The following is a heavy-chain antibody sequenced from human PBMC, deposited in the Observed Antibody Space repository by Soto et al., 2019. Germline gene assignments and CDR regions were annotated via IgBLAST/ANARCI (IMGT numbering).Heavy chain of an antibody. CDR1: GGTFADFI. CDR3: ARNGTYSSSGSQYSGMDV. Sequence: QVQLVQSGAEVKEPGSSVKVSCKASGGTFADFIMNWVRQTPGQGLEWMGGIVPMFGTATYAEKFKGRVTISATGSTTPASRELTSLRSEDTAVYYCARNGTYSSSGSQYSGMDVWGQGTTVTVS. J-gene: IGHJ6*02. D-gene: IGHD6-6*01. V-gene: IGHV1-69*01. CDR2: IVPMFGTA.